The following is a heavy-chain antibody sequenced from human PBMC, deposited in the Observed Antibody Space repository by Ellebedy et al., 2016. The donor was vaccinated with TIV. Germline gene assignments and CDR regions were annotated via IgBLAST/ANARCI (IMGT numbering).Heavy chain of an antibody. D-gene: IGHD6-13*01. V-gene: IGHV3-23*01. CDR2: ISGSGGST. J-gene: IGHJ5*02. CDR3: ARDLSWAAGNGGWFDP. Sequence: GESLKISXAASGFTFSSYAMSWVRQAPGKGLEWVSAISGSGGSTYYADSVKGRFTISRDNSKNTLYLQMNSLRAEDTAVYYCARDLSWAAGNGGWFDPWGQGTLVTVSS. CDR1: GFTFSSYA.